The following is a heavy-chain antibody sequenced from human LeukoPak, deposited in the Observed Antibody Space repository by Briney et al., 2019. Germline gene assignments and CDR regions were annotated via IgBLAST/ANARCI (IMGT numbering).Heavy chain of an antibody. CDR1: GFTFSSYS. J-gene: IGHJ2*01. CDR3: ARGIGGRARYFDL. V-gene: IGHV3-48*04. D-gene: IGHD6-25*01. CDR2: ISSSSSTI. Sequence: GGSLRLSCAASGFTFSSYSMNWVRQAPGKGLEWVSYISSSSSTIYYTDSVKGRFTISRDNAKNSLYLQMNSLRAEDTAVYYCARGIGGRARYFDLWGRGTLVTVSS.